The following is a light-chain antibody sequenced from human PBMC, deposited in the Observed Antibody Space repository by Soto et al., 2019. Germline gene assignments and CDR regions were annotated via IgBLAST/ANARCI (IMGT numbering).Light chain of an antibody. CDR1: QSIYTK. Sequence: EIVSTKSPGTLSLSPWEGATLSCMASQSIYTKLAWYQKKSGQAPRLLIYDASTRAYGIPDRFSGSGSGTDFSLTISRLEPEDFAVYYCQQYAGSLYTFAQGTKVDI. CDR2: DAS. J-gene: IGKJ2*01. V-gene: IGKV3-20*01. CDR3: QQYAGSLYT.